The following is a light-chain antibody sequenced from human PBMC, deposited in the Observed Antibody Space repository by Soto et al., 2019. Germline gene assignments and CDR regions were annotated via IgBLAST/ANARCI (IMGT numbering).Light chain of an antibody. Sequence: DIQMTQSPSSLSASVGDRVTITCRASQSISSWLVSYQQKPGKDPTLLMYYASSLEGGVPSRFRGSGSVTEFTLTISSLQPDDFASYHCQQYNSFSTFGQGTKVDIK. CDR1: QSISSW. J-gene: IGKJ1*01. CDR3: QQYNSFST. CDR2: YAS. V-gene: IGKV1-5*01.